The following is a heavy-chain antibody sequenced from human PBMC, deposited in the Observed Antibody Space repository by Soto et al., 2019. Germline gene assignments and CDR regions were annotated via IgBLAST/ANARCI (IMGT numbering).Heavy chain of an antibody. D-gene: IGHD2-2*01. CDR2: ISGSGGST. J-gene: IGHJ5*02. V-gene: IGHV3-23*01. CDR3: AKGGYCSSTSCYGGSTYLFDP. CDR1: GFTFSSYA. Sequence: GGSLSLSCAASGFTFSSYAMSWVRQAPGKGLEWVSAISGSGGSTYYADSVKGRFTISRDNSKNTLYLQMNSLRAEDTAVYYCAKGGYCSSTSCYGGSTYLFDPWGQGTLVTVSS.